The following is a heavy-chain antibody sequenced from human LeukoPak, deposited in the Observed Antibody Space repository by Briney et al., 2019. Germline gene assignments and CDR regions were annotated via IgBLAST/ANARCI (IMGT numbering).Heavy chain of an antibody. J-gene: IGHJ4*02. Sequence: GGSLRLSCAASGFTFSSYSMNWVRQAPGKGLEWVSSISSSSSYIYYADSVKGRFTISRDNAKNSLYLQMNSLRAEDTAVYYCASAGIAAHAQHYWGQGTLVTVSS. V-gene: IGHV3-21*01. CDR2: ISSSSSYI. CDR1: GFTFSSYS. CDR3: ASAGIAAHAQHY. D-gene: IGHD6-13*01.